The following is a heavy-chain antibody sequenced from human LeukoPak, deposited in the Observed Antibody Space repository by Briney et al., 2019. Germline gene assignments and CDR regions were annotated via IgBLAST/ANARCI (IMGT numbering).Heavy chain of an antibody. CDR2: TYYRSKWYN. D-gene: IGHD1-26*01. V-gene: IGHV6-1*01. CDR3: ARAGSGSYRHFDY. Sequence: SQTLSLTCAIPADSVSSNSAVWNWIRQSPSRGLEWLGRTYYRSKWYNDDALSAQSRRTINPHTSKTQYSLQLNSETPEDTAVYYCARAGSGSYRHFDYWGQGTLVTVSS. CDR1: ADSVSSNSAV. J-gene: IGHJ4*02.